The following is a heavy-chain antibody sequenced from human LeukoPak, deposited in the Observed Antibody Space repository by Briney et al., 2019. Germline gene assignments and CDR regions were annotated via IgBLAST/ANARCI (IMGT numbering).Heavy chain of an antibody. CDR3: AAAGDY. Sequence: GGSLRLSCAVSGFTFGSYTMNWVRQAPGKGLEWVSHISSTSTTYYADSVKSRFTTSSNNAKNLLYLQMNSLRDEDTAVYYCAAAGDYWGQGTLVTVSS. CDR2: ISSTSTT. CDR1: GFTFGSYT. J-gene: IGHJ4*02. V-gene: IGHV3-48*02. D-gene: IGHD3-10*01.